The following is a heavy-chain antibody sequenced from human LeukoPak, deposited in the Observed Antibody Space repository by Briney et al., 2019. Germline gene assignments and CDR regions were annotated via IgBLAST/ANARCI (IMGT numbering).Heavy chain of an antibody. CDR3: AKAMVRGVIDYYYGMDV. V-gene: IGHV3-30*04. CDR1: GFTFSSYA. CDR2: ISYDGSNK. J-gene: IGHJ6*02. D-gene: IGHD3-10*01. Sequence: PGRSLRLSCVVSGFTFSSYAMHWVRQAPGKGLEWVAVISYDGSNKYYADSVKGRFTIPRDNSKNTLYLQMNSLRAEDTAVYYCAKAMVRGVIDYYYGMDVWGQGTTVTVSS.